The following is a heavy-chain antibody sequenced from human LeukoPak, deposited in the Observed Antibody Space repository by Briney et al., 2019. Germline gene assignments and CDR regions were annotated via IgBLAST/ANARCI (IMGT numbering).Heavy chain of an antibody. CDR2: ISISSNYI. CDR3: ARDGGGGLDY. D-gene: IGHD2-15*01. CDR1: GFTFSNYN. Sequence: GGSLRLSCAASGFTFSNYNMNWVRQAPGKGLEWVSCISISSNYIYYPDSVKGRFTISRDNAKDSLYLQMNSLRAEDTAVYYCARDGGGGLDYWGQGTLVTVSS. V-gene: IGHV3-21*01. J-gene: IGHJ4*02.